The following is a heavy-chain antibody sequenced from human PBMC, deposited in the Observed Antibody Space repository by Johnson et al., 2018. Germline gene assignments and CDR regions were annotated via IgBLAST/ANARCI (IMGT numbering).Heavy chain of an antibody. Sequence: QVQLVQSGGGVVQPGRSLRLSCAASGFTFSRYSMHWVRQAPGKGLEWMAVISFDGNNKYYADSVKGRFTISRDNSKNTLYLQMNSLRTEDTAVFYCAREGAYKWKYDDYYYYMDVWCKGTTVTVSS. CDR1: GFTFSRYS. D-gene: IGHD1-7*01. CDR2: ISFDGNNK. CDR3: AREGAYKWKYDDYYYYMDV. J-gene: IGHJ6*03. V-gene: IGHV3-30-3*01.